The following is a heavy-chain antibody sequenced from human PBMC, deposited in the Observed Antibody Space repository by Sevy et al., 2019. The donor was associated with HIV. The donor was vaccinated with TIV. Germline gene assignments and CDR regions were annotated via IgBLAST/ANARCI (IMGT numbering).Heavy chain of an antibody. CDR1: GFTFSSYS. Sequence: GGSLRLSCAASGFTFSSYSMNWVRQAPGKGLEWVTSISSSSRYIYYVDSVKGRFTVSRDNSRNSLYLQMNSLRAEDTAVYYCARDLSAHIDYYSMDVWGQGTTVTVSS. D-gene: IGHD1-26*01. CDR2: ISSSSRYI. V-gene: IGHV3-21*01. J-gene: IGHJ6*02. CDR3: ARDLSAHIDYYSMDV.